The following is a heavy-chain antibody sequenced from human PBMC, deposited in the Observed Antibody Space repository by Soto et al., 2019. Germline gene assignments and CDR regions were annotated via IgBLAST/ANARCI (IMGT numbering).Heavy chain of an antibody. CDR2: ISGSGGST. V-gene: IGHV3-23*01. CDR3: AKGPEYYYDSTQSGFDP. CDR1: GFTFSSYA. D-gene: IGHD3-22*01. Sequence: EVQLLESGGGLVQPGGSLRLSCAASGFTFSSYAMSWVRQAPGKGLEWVSAISGSGGSTYYADSVKGRFTISRDNSKNTLYLQMNSLRAEDTAVYYCAKGPEYYYDSTQSGFDPWGQGTLVTVSS. J-gene: IGHJ5*02.